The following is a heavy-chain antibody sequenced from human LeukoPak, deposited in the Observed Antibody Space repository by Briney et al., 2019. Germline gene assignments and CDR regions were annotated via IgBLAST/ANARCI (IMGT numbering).Heavy chain of an antibody. D-gene: IGHD3-22*01. CDR1: GFTFSSYS. CDR2: ISSSSSYI. J-gene: IGHJ4*02. Sequence: PGGSLRLSRAASGFTFSSYSMNWVRQAPGKGLEWVSSISSSSSYIYYADSVKGRFTISRDNAKNSLYLQMNSLRAEDTAVYYCARERRTYYYDSSGYSTDYWGQGTLVTVSS. V-gene: IGHV3-21*01. CDR3: ARERRTYYYDSSGYSTDY.